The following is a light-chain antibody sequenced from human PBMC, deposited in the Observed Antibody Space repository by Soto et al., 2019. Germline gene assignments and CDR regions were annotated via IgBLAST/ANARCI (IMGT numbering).Light chain of an antibody. V-gene: IGKV3-11*01. CDR3: QQRSNWPPLT. Sequence: EIVLTQSPATLSLSPGERATLSCRASQSVSSYLAWYQQKPGQAPRLLIYDASNRATGIPARFSGSGSGTDFTLTISSLEPEDFAVYSCQQRSNWPPLTFCGGTKVEIK. CDR1: QSVSSY. J-gene: IGKJ4*01. CDR2: DAS.